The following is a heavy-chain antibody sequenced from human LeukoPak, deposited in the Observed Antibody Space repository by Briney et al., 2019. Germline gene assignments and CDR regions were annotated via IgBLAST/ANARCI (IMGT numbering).Heavy chain of an antibody. CDR2: IYYSGST. V-gene: IGHV4-31*03. D-gene: IGHD1-1*01. CDR1: GGSISSGGYY. Sequence: SETLSLTCTFSGGSISSGGYYWSWIRQHPGKGLEWIGYIYYSGSTYYNPSLKSRVTISVDTSKNQFSLKLSSVTAADTAVYYCARHYAYLPGTTGTTVAFDIWGQGTMVTVSS. J-gene: IGHJ3*02. CDR3: ARHYAYLPGTTGTTVAFDI.